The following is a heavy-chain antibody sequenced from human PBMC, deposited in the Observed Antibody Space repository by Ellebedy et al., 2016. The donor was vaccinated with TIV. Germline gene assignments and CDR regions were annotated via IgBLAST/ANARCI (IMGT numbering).Heavy chain of an antibody. Sequence: SETLSLTXTVSNASISDYYWSWIRQVPGKGMEWIGYMYYSGTHKYNPSLKSRVTMSADTSKNQFSLKVHSVTAADSAVYYCARDPSGDYGVWGHGILVTVSS. CDR1: NASISDYY. CDR3: ARDPSGDYGV. D-gene: IGHD2-21*02. V-gene: IGHV4-59*01. CDR2: MYYSGTH. J-gene: IGHJ4*01.